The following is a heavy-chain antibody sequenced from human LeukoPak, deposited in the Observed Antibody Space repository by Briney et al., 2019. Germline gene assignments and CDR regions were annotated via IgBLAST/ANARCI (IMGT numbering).Heavy chain of an antibody. CDR2: IKQDGSEK. V-gene: IGHV3-7*03. J-gene: IGHJ4*02. Sequence: GGSLRLSCAASGFTFSSYWMSWVRQAPGKGLEWVANIKQDGSEKYYVDSVKGRFTISRDNGKNSLYLQMHSLRAEDTAVYYCVRDGVPERWLHLGYWGQGTLVTVSS. D-gene: IGHD5-24*01. CDR1: GFTFSSYW. CDR3: VRDGVPERWLHLGY.